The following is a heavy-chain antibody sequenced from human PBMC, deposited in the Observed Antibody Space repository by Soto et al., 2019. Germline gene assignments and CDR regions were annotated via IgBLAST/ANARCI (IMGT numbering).Heavy chain of an antibody. J-gene: IGHJ2*01. CDR3: ARGNHRWLQLWYFDL. Sequence: GASVKVSCKASGGTFSSYTISWVRQAPGQGLEWMGGIIPIFGTADYAQKFQGRVTITADESTSTAYMELSSLRSEDTAVYYCARGNHRWLQLWYFDLWGRGTLVTVS. CDR1: GGTFSSYT. V-gene: IGHV1-69*13. D-gene: IGHD5-12*01. CDR2: IIPIFGTA.